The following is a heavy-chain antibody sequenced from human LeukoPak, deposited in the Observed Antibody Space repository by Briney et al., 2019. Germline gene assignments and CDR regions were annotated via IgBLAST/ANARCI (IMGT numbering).Heavy chain of an antibody. CDR3: ARQPAPLHYYVGGGRYYYYYRAV. Sequence: SGTLSLTCAVSGGSISSSNWWSWVRQPPGKGLEWIGEIYHSGSTNYNPSLKSRVTISVDKSKNQFSLKLSSVTAADTAVYYCARQPAPLHYYVGGGRYYYYYRAVGGKGPTVT. CDR2: IYHSGST. V-gene: IGHV4-4*02. D-gene: IGHD3-10*02. J-gene: IGHJ6*03. CDR1: GGSISSSNW.